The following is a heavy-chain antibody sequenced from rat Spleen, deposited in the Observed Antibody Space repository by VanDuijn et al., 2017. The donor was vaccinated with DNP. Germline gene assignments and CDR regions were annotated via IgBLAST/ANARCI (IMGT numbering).Heavy chain of an antibody. Sequence: EVQLQESGPGLVKPSQSLSLTCSVTGYSITSSYRWNWIRKFPGNKLEWMGYINNAGSTNYNPSLKSRISITRDTSKNQFFLQVNSVTTEDTATYYCARSPSSYAPGWFAYWGQGTLVTVSS. CDR2: INNAGST. D-gene: IGHD1-2*01. V-gene: IGHV3-3*01. CDR1: GYSITSSYR. CDR3: ARSPSSYAPGWFAY. J-gene: IGHJ3*01.